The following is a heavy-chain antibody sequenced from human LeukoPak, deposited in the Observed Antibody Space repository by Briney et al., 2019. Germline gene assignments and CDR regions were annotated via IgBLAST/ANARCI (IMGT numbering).Heavy chain of an antibody. CDR2: IYPGDSDT. V-gene: IGHV5-51*01. Sequence: GESLKISCKGPGYSFTSYWIGWVRQMPGKGLEWMGIIYPGDSDTRYSPSFQGQVTISAGKSISTAYLQWSSLKASDTAMYYCASTRDSRVEYYFDYWGQGTLVTVSS. D-gene: IGHD3-22*01. J-gene: IGHJ4*02. CDR3: ASTRDSRVEYYFDY. CDR1: GYSFTSYW.